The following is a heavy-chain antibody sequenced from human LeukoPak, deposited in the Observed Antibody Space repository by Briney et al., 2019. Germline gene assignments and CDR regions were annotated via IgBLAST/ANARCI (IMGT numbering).Heavy chain of an antibody. CDR2: INPSGGST. CDR1: GYTFTSYY. D-gene: IGHD4-23*01. CDR3: ARTQGVYYGGNSGAFDI. J-gene: IGHJ3*02. Sequence: ASVKVSCKASGYTFTSYYMHWVRQAPGQGLGWMGIINPSGGSTSYAQKFQGRVTMTRDTSTSTVYMELSSLRSEDTAVYYCARTQGVYYGGNSGAFDIWGQGTVVTVSS. V-gene: IGHV1-46*01.